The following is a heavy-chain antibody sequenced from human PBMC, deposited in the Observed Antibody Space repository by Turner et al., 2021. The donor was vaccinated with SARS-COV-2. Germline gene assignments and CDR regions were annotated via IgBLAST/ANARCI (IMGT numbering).Heavy chain of an antibody. D-gene: IGHD1-26*01. CDR3: ARLRVGATIYYYHGMDA. J-gene: IGHJ6*02. CDR1: GASLRSISYY. CDR2: RFYSGNT. Sequence: QVQLQESGPGLVKSSETLSLTCTVSGASLRSISYYWGWIRQPPGKGLEWIGNRFYSGNTYYNESLKSRVTISMDTSANRFSLRLSSVTAADTAVYYCARLRVGATIYYYHGMDAWSQGTTVTVSS. V-gene: IGHV4-39*02.